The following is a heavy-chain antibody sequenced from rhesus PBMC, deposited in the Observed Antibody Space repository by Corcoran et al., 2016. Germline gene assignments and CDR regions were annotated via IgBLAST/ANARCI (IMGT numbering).Heavy chain of an antibody. J-gene: IGHJ2*01. CDR3: ARPYEDDYGYYYNRYFDI. Sequence: QVQLQESGPGLVKPSETLSLTCAVSGGSFSSYWWSWIRQPPGKGREGIGEINGNKANTNPHPPLNRRVTIPKDASKNPFSLKLSSVTAADTAVYYGARPYEDDYGYYYNRYFDIWGPGTPITISS. D-gene: IGHD3-9*01. CDR1: GGSFSSYW. CDR2: INGNKANT. V-gene: IGHV4-80*01.